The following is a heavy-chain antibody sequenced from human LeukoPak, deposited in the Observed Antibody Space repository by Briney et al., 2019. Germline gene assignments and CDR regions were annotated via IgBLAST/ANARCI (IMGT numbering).Heavy chain of an antibody. CDR1: GFTLSSYS. J-gene: IGHJ4*02. V-gene: IGHV3-30*02. CDR2: IRYDGSNK. CDR3: AKAPYYDYVWGSYRFDY. D-gene: IGHD3-16*02. Sequence: GGSLRLSCAASGFTLSSYSMHWVRQAPGKGLEWVAFIRYDGSNKKYADSVKGRLTISRDNSKNTLYLQMNSLRAEDTAVYYCAKAPYYDYVWGSYRFDYWGQGTLVTVSS.